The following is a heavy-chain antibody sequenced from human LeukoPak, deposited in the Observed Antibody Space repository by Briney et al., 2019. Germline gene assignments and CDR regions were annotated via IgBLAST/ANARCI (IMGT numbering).Heavy chain of an antibody. CDR1: GFTLTSYS. J-gene: IGHJ4*02. V-gene: IGHV3-21*01. D-gene: IGHD6-13*01. Sequence: GRSLRLSCAPSGFTLTSYSMNWVRQAPGNGLEWVTSISSSSSYIYYADSVKGRFTISRDNAKNSLYLQMNSLRAEDTAVYYCARGAAGSYSGIDYWGQGTLVTVSS. CDR3: ARGAAGSYSGIDY. CDR2: ISSSSSYI.